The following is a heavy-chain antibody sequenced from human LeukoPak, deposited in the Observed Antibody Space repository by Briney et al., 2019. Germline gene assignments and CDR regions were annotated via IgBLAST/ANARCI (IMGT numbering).Heavy chain of an antibody. CDR1: GGSISSYY. J-gene: IGHJ6*02. V-gene: IGHV4-59*08. D-gene: IGHD6-19*01. Sequence: SSETPSLTCTVSGGSISSYYWSWIRQPPGKGLEWIGYIYYSGSTNYNPSLKSRVTISVDTSKNQFSLKLSSVTAADTAVYYCARHGKAVAGPQFYYYYYGMDVWGQGTTVTVSS. CDR3: ARHGKAVAGPQFYYYYYGMDV. CDR2: IYYSGST.